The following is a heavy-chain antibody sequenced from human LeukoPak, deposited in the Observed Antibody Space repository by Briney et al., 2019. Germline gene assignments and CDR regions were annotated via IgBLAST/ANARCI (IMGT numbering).Heavy chain of an antibody. CDR1: GFTFGSYA. D-gene: IGHD3-22*01. J-gene: IGHJ3*02. CDR3: AREPRITMNTAAFDI. CDR2: ISYDGSNK. V-gene: IGHV3-30-3*01. Sequence: GGSLRLSCVGSGFTFGSYAMHWVRQAPGKGLEWVAVISYDGSNKYYADSVKGRFTISRDNSKNTLYLQMNRLRAEDTTVYHCAREPRITMNTAAFDIWGQGTMVTVSS.